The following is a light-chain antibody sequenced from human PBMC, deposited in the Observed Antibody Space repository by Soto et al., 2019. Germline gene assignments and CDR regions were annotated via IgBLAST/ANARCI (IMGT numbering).Light chain of an antibody. J-gene: IGKJ5*01. Sequence: DIQMTQSPSSVSASVGDRVTITCRASQGISSWLAWYQQKPGKAPKLLIYAATSLQSGVPSRFSGSGSGTDFTLTISCLQPEDIAIYDCHQANSFRRWITIGQGTRLEIK. CDR1: QGISSW. CDR2: AAT. V-gene: IGKV1-12*01. CDR3: HQANSFRRWIT.